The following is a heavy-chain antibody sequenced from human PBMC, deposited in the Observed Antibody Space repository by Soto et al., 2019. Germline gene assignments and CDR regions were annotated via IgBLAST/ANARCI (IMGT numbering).Heavy chain of an antibody. V-gene: IGHV4-39*02. CDR2: IYYSGST. D-gene: IGHD2-2*02. J-gene: IGHJ4*02. CDR1: GGSISSSSYY. CDR3: GRENPYCSSTSCYMGITISGVVPTYYFDY. Sequence: SETLSLTCTVSGGSISSSSYYWGWIRQPPGKGLEWIGSIYYSGSTYYNPSLKSRVTISVDTSKNQFSLKLSSVTAADTAVYYCGRENPYCSSTSCYMGITISGVVPTYYFDYWGQGTLVTVSS.